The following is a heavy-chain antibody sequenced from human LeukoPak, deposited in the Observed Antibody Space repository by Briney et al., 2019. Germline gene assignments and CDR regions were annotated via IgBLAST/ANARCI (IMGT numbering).Heavy chain of an antibody. CDR1: GFTFSNYG. CDR3: ARDLNS. V-gene: IGHV3-NL1*01. CDR2: IISGGST. J-gene: IGHJ4*02. Sequence: GGSLRLSCAASGFTFSNYGMHWVRQAPGKGLEWVSVIISGGSTFHVDSVKGRFTISTDTSKNTLYLQMNSLRAEDTAVYYCARDLNSWGQGTLVAVSS.